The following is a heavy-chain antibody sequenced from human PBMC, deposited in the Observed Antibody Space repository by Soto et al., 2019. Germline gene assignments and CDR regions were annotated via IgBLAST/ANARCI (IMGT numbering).Heavy chain of an antibody. V-gene: IGHV3-7*01. Sequence: PGGSLRLSCAASGFTFSSQWMDWVRRAPGKGLEWVANINQDGSETHYVDSVKGRFTISRDNSKNSLYLQMNSLTAEDSALYYCSPALNYWGQGTLVTVS. CDR2: INQDGSET. CDR1: GFTFSSQW. J-gene: IGHJ4*02. D-gene: IGHD6-25*01. CDR3: SPALNY.